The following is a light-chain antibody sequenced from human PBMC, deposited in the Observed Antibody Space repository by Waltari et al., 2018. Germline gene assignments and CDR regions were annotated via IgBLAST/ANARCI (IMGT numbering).Light chain of an antibody. J-gene: IGKJ3*01. CDR2: AGS. V-gene: IGKV1-9*01. CDR3: QQVNSYPFT. Sequence: ITCRASQGISSYLAWYQQKPGKAPKLLIYAGSTLLNGVPSRFSGGGFGTDFTLTISSLQPEDFATYYCQQVNSYPFTFGPGTTVDIK. CDR1: QGISSY.